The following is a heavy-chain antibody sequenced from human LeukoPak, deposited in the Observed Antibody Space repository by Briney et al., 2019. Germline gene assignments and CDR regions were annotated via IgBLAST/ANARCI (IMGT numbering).Heavy chain of an antibody. CDR1: GFTFSSYS. CDR3: ARKMDSGYDSLDY. D-gene: IGHD5-12*01. CDR2: ISSSSSYI. Sequence: GGSLRLSCSASGFTFSSYSMNWVRQAPGKGLEWVSSISSSSSYIYYADSVKGRFTISRDNAKNSLYLQMNSLRAEDTAVYYCARKMDSGYDSLDYWGQGTLVTVSS. V-gene: IGHV3-21*01. J-gene: IGHJ4*02.